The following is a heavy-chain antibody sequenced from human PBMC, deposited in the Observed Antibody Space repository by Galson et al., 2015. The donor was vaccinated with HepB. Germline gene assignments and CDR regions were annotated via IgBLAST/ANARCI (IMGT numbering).Heavy chain of an antibody. CDR1: GLSFNDYA. D-gene: IGHD1-20*01. J-gene: IGHJ4*02. Sequence: SLRLSCAASGLSFNDYAMHWVRQAPGKGLEWVSGISWNSGRIAYADSVKGRFTISRDNAKDSLYLQMNSLRADDTAFYYCSNSDNWNPGAALDYWGQGTLVTVSS. CDR2: ISWNSGRI. V-gene: IGHV3-9*01. CDR3: SNSDNWNPGAALDY.